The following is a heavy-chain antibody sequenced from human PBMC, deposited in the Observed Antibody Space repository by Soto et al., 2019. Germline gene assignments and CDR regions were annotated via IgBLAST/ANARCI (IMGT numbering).Heavy chain of an antibody. CDR3: ARSSTTPMVDEYYFDY. D-gene: IGHD2-2*01. CDR2: IYSGGST. Sequence: GGSLRLSCAASGFTVSSNYVSWVRQAPGKGLEWVSVIYSGGSTYYADSVKGRFTISRDNSKNTLYLQMNSLRAEDTAVYYCARSSTTPMVDEYYFDYWGQGTLVTVSS. V-gene: IGHV3-66*01. J-gene: IGHJ4*02. CDR1: GFTVSSNY.